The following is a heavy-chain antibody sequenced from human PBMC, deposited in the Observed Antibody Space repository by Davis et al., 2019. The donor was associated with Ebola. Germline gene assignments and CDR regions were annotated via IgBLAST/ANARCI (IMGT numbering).Heavy chain of an antibody. V-gene: IGHV4-39*01. CDR3: ARGHSYGSMVYGVDV. CDR1: GGSISSSSYY. D-gene: IGHD5-18*01. J-gene: IGHJ6*02. CDR2: IHYSGST. Sequence: SQTLSLTCTVSGGSISSSSYYWGWIRQPPGKGLEWTGSIHYSGSTYHNPSLKSRVSISVDTSKNQFSLKLSSVTAADTAVYYCARGHSYGSMVYGVDVWGQGTTVSVSS.